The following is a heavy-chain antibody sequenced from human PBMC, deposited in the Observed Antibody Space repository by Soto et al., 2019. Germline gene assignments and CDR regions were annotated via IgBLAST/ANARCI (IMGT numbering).Heavy chain of an antibody. CDR3: ARDFEGGGSYYGDFDY. CDR1: GFTFSSYS. V-gene: IGHV3-48*02. Sequence: EVQLVESGGGLVQPGGSLRLSCAASGFTFSSYSMNWVRQAPGKGLEWVSYISSSSTIYYADSVKGRFTISRDNAKNSLYLQMNSLRDEDTAVYYCARDFEGGGSYYGDFDYWGQGTLVTVSS. D-gene: IGHD1-26*01. J-gene: IGHJ4*02. CDR2: ISSSSTI.